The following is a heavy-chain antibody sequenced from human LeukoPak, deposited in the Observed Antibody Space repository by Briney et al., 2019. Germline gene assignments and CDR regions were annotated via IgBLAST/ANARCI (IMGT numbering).Heavy chain of an antibody. CDR3: ARDRVTGTGRTDY. CDR2: ISYSGRT. CDR1: GGSISSSSYY. J-gene: IGHJ4*02. V-gene: IGHV4-39*07. D-gene: IGHD1-20*01. Sequence: SETLSLTCTVSGGSISSSSYYWGWIRQPPGKGLEWIGTISYSGRTYYNPSLKSRVTISVDTSKNQFSLKLSSVTAADTAVYYCARDRVTGTGRTDYWGQGTLVTVSS.